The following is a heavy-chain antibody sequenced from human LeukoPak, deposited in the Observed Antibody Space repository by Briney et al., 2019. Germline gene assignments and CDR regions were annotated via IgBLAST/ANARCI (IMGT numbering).Heavy chain of an antibody. J-gene: IGHJ4*02. Sequence: PGGSLRLSCAASGFTFSSYWMHWVRQAPGKGLVWVSRINSDGSSTSYADSVKGRFTISRDNAKNTLYLQMNSLRAEDTAVYYCARDGADYYDSSVVGFDYWAREPWSPSPQ. CDR3: ARDGADYYDSSVVGFDY. CDR2: INSDGSST. CDR1: GFTFSSYW. V-gene: IGHV3-74*01. D-gene: IGHD3-22*01.